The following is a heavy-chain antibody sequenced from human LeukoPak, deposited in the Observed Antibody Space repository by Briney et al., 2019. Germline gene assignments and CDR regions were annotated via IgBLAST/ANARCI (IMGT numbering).Heavy chain of an antibody. D-gene: IGHD3-10*02. J-gene: IGHJ6*02. V-gene: IGHV4-59*10. CDR1: GVSISNFH. Sequence: SETLSLTCAVSGVSISNFHWSWIRQSAGKGLEWIGRMYSSENANYNPSLKSRVTMSLDASKNQFSLKLSSVTAADTAVYYCARHVLIYGMDVWGQGTTVTVSS. CDR3: ARHVLIYGMDV. CDR2: MYSSENA.